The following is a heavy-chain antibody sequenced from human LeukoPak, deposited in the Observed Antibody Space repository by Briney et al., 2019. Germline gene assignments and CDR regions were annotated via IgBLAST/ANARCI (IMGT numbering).Heavy chain of an antibody. J-gene: IGHJ6*03. D-gene: IGHD4-17*01. CDR3: ARGDYGDQYYMDV. Sequence: ASVKVSXKASGYTFTSYYMHWVRQAPGQGLEWMGIINPSGGSTSYAQKFQGGVTTTRDTSTSTVYMELSSLRSEDTAVYYCARGDYGDQYYMDVWGKGTTVTVSS. CDR1: GYTFTSYY. CDR2: INPSGGST. V-gene: IGHV1-46*01.